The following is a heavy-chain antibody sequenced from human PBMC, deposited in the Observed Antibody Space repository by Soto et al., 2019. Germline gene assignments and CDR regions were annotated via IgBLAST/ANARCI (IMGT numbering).Heavy chain of an antibody. CDR1: GGCISSGGYS. CDR3: ARTPDI. V-gene: IGHV4-30-2*01. J-gene: IGHJ3*02. Sequence: SETLSVTCTVSGGCISSGGYSWSWIRQPPGKGLEWIGYIYHSGSTYYNPSLKSRVTISVDRSKNQFSLKLSSVTAADTAVYYCARTPDIWGQGTMVTVSS. CDR2: IYHSGST.